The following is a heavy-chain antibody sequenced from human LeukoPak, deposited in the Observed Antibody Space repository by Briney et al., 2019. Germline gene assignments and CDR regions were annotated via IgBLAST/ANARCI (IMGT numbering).Heavy chain of an antibody. V-gene: IGHV3-30*02. CDR3: AKDPYSYGSYFDY. CDR2: IWYDGRDK. D-gene: IGHD5-18*01. J-gene: IGHJ4*02. CDR1: GFTFSSYG. Sequence: PGGSLRLSCAASGFTFSSYGMHWVRQAPGKGLEWVAVIWYDGRDKYYADSVKGRFTISRDNSKNTLYLQMNSLRAEDTAMYYCAKDPYSYGSYFDYWGQGTLVTVSS.